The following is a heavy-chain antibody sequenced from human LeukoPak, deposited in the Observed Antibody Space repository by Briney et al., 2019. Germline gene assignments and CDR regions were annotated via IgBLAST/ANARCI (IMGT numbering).Heavy chain of an antibody. Sequence: PGGSLRLSCAASGFTFSSYGMHWVRQAPGKGLEWVAFIRYDGSNKYYADSVKGRFTISRDNSKNTLYLQMNSLRAEDTAVYYCARDGPYYYDSSGYPRGDYWGQGTLVTVSS. D-gene: IGHD3-22*01. CDR3: ARDGPYYYDSSGYPRGDY. CDR2: IRYDGSNK. J-gene: IGHJ4*02. V-gene: IGHV3-30*02. CDR1: GFTFSSYG.